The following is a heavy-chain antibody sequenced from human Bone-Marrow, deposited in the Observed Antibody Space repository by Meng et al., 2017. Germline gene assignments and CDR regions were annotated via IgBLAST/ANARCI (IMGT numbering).Heavy chain of an antibody. V-gene: IGHV4-34*01. Sequence: QGQLKQWGAGLLKPSEPLSLPCAVYGGSFSGYYWSWIRQPPGKGLEWIGEINHSGSTNYHPSLKSRVTISVDTSKNQFSLKLSSVTAADTAVYYCASGYCSGGSCQVGWFDPWGQGTLVTVSS. D-gene: IGHD2-15*01. CDR3: ASGYCSGGSCQVGWFDP. CDR1: GGSFSGYY. CDR2: INHSGST. J-gene: IGHJ5*02.